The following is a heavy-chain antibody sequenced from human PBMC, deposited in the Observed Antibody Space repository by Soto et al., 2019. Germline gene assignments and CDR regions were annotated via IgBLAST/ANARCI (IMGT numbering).Heavy chain of an antibody. CDR1: KFTFSKYA. V-gene: IGHV3-23*01. J-gene: IGHJ4*02. Sequence: EVQLLESGGGLVQPGGSLRLSCAASKFTFSKYAMTWVRQAPGKGLEWVAAIGSSGGGAYYADSVEGRFTVSRDNWKNTLYLQMNSLRAEDTAIYYCAKVPEVYGLTLNYFDFWGQGTLVTVSS. D-gene: IGHD3-16*01. CDR2: IGSSGGGA. CDR3: AKVPEVYGLTLNYFDF.